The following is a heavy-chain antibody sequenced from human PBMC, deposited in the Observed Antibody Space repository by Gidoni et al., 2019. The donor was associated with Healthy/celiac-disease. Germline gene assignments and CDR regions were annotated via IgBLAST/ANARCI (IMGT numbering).Heavy chain of an antibody. V-gene: IGHV4-61*02. CDR3: ARGHGGDFGDYVVDYSGMDV. D-gene: IGHD4-17*01. Sequence: QVQLQGSGPGLVKPSQTLSLTCTVSGASISSGTYYWSWVRQPAEKGLEWIGRIYTSGSTNYNPSLKNRVTRSGDKSKNQFSLKLRSVTAADTAVYFCARGHGGDFGDYVVDYSGMDVWGQGTTVTVSS. CDR1: GASISSGTYY. J-gene: IGHJ6*02. CDR2: IYTSGST.